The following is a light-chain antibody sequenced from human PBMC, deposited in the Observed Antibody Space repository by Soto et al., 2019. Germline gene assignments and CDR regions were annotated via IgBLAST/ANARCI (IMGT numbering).Light chain of an antibody. V-gene: IGLV1-44*01. Sequence: QSVLTQPPSASGTPGQRVTISCSGSSSNLGSYTLNWYQQVPGTAPKLLFYNNNERPSGVPDRFSVSKSGTSASLAISGLQSEDEAEYHCAAWDDSLNGGVFGGGTQLTVL. J-gene: IGLJ3*02. CDR1: SSNLGSYT. CDR2: NNN. CDR3: AAWDDSLNGGV.